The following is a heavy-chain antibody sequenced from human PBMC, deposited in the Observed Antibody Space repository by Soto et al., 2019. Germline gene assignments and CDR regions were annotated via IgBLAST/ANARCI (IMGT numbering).Heavy chain of an antibody. CDR2: INPNSGGT. V-gene: IGHV1-2*04. CDR3: ARGGWGYSSGWYSSDI. CDR1: GYTFTGYY. D-gene: IGHD6-19*01. J-gene: IGHJ3*02. Sequence: WASVKVSCKASGYTFTGYYMHWVRQAPGQGLEWMGWINPNSGGTNYAQKFQGWVTMTRDTSISTAYMELSRLRSDDTAVYYCARGGWGYSSGWYSSDIWGQGTMVTVSS.